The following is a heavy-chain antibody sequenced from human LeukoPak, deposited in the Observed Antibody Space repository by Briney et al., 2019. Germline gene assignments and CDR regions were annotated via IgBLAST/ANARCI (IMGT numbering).Heavy chain of an antibody. Sequence: KASETLSLTCTVSGGSISSHYWSWIRQPPGKGLEWIGYIYYSGSTNYNPSLKGRVTISIDTSKNQFSLNLNSVTAADTAVYFCSRGLDSRKLGYWGQGTLVTVSS. CDR1: GGSISSHY. V-gene: IGHV4-59*11. CDR2: IYYSGST. D-gene: IGHD3-22*01. CDR3: SRGLDSRKLGY. J-gene: IGHJ4*02.